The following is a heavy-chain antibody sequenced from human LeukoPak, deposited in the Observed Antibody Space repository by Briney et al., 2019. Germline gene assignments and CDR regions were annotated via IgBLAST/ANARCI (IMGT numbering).Heavy chain of an antibody. CDR1: GFTINSHG. D-gene: IGHD6-13*01. CDR3: ASRGSSWWDSRDY. V-gene: IGHV3-23*01. J-gene: IGHJ4*02. CDR2: ISGSGGTT. Sequence: PGGSLRLSCAASGFTINSHGISWVRHTPGKGLEWVSGISGSGGTTYYADSVKGRFTISRDNSKNTLYLQMNSLRAEDTAVYYCASRGSSWWDSRDYWGQGTLVTVSS.